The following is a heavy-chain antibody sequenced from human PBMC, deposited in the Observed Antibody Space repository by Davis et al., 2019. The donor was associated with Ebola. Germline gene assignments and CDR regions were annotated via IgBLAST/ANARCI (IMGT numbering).Heavy chain of an antibody. Sequence: ASVKVSCKASGYTFTSYYMHWVRQAPGQGLEWMGRINPNSGGTNYAQKFQGRVTMTRDTSISTAYMELSRLRSDDTAVYYCATSTVTTGYFDYWGQGTLVTVSS. CDR3: ATSTVTTGYFDY. V-gene: IGHV1-2*06. J-gene: IGHJ4*02. CDR2: INPNSGGT. D-gene: IGHD4-17*01. CDR1: GYTFTSYY.